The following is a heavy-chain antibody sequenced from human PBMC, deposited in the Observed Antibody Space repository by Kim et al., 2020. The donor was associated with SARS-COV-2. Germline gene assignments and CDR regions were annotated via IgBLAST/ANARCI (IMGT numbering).Heavy chain of an antibody. D-gene: IGHD3-10*01. CDR2: INHSGST. CDR3: ARRSLYGSGSYYTK. Sequence: SETLSLTCAVYGGSFSGYYWSWIRQPPGKGLEWIGEINHSGSTNYNPSLKSRVTISVDTSKNQFSLKLSSVTAADTAVYYCARRSLYGSGSYYTKWGQGTLVTVSS. CDR1: GGSFSGYY. V-gene: IGHV4-34*01. J-gene: IGHJ4*02.